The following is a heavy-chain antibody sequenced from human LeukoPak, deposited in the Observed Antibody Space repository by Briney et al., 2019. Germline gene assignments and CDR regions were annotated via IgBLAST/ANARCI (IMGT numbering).Heavy chain of an antibody. Sequence: ASVKVSCKASDYTFSSYGIIWVRQAPGQGLEWMGWISDHTGNTHYAQKLKGRVTMTTDTSTSTAYMELRSLRSDDTAVYYCARGRRVYSGTYDAYDIWGQGTMVTVSS. J-gene: IGHJ3*02. D-gene: IGHD1-26*01. V-gene: IGHV1-18*01. CDR3: ARGRRVYSGTYDAYDI. CDR1: DYTFSSYG. CDR2: ISDHTGNT.